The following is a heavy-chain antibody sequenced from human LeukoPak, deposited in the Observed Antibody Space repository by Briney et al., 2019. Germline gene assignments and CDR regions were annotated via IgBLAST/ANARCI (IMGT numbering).Heavy chain of an antibody. J-gene: IGHJ6*02. CDR2: IYYSGST. CDR1: GGSISRSNYY. Sequence: SETLSLTCTVSGGSISRSNYYWAWIRQPPGKGLEWIGSIYYSGSTYYYPSLKSRVTISVDTSKNQFSLKLSSVTAADTAVYSCARHVSTSSCGADCYSGGLDVWGQGTTVTVSS. D-gene: IGHD2-21*02. V-gene: IGHV4-39*01. CDR3: ARHVSTSSCGADCYSGGLDV.